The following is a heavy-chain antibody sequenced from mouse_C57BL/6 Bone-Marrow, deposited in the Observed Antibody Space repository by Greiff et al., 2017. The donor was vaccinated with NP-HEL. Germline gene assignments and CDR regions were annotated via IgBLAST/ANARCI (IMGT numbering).Heavy chain of an antibody. CDR2: INPNNGGT. J-gene: IGHJ3*01. D-gene: IGHD1-1*01. CDR3: ARETYYYVSWFAY. Sequence: EVQLQQSGPELVKPGASVKIPCQASGYTFTDYNMDWVKQSHGKSLEWIGDINPNNGGTIYNQKFKGKATLTVDKSSSTAYMELRSLTSEDTAVYDCARETYYYVSWFAYWGQGTLVTVSA. CDR1: GYTFTDYN. V-gene: IGHV1-18*01.